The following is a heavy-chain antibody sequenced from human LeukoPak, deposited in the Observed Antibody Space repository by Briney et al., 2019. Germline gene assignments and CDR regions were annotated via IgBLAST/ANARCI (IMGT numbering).Heavy chain of an antibody. D-gene: IGHD3-22*01. CDR2: IYYSGST. J-gene: IGHJ3*02. V-gene: IGHV4-61*08. CDR1: GGSISSGDYY. CDR3: ARVRVGFSSGYYATPDAFDI. Sequence: TTSETLSLTCTVSGGSISSGDYYWSWIRQPPGKGLEWIGYIYYSGSTNYNPSLKSRVTISVDTSKNQFSLKLSSVTAADTAVYYCARVRVGFSSGYYATPDAFDIWGQGTMVTVSS.